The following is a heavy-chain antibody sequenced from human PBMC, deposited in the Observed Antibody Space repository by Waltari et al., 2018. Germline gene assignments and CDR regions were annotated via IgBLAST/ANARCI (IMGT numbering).Heavy chain of an antibody. CDR3: ARDIGVITFGGVIGTFDY. V-gene: IGHV1-69*12. J-gene: IGHJ4*02. Sequence: QVQLVQSGAEVKKPGSSVKVSCKASGGTFSSYAISWVRQAPGQGLEWMGGIIPIFGTANYAQKFQGRVTITADESTSTAYMELSSLRSEDTAVYYCARDIGVITFGGVIGTFDYWGQGTLVTVSS. CDR2: IIPIFGTA. D-gene: IGHD3-16*02. CDR1: GGTFSSYA.